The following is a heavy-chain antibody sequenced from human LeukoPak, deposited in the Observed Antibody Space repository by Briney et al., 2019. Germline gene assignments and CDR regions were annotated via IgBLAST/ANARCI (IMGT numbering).Heavy chain of an antibody. CDR2: ISSSGSTT. CDR1: GFTFSDYY. D-gene: IGHD6-19*01. J-gene: IGHJ4*02. CDR3: VKLSSGSGSKFGFDS. V-gene: IGHV3-11*01. Sequence: GGSLRLSCAASGFTFSDYYMSWIRQAPGKGLEWVSYISSSGSTTYYADSVRGRFTISRDNSKNMLYLQMNSLRAEDTAVYYCVKLSSGSGSKFGFDSWGQGTLVTVSS.